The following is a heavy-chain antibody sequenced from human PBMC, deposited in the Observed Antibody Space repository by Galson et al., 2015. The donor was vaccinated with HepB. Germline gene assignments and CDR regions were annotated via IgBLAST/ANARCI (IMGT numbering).Heavy chain of an antibody. CDR2: IYWNDDK. J-gene: IGHJ6*02. CDR1: GFSLSTSEVG. Sequence: PALVKPTQTLTLACTFSGFSLSTSEVGVGWIRQPPGKAPEWLALIYWNDDKRYSPSLKSRLTITKDTSKNQVVLRMTNMDPVDTATYYCAHKGTYGTSSYYYFTMDVWGQGTTVTVSS. CDR3: AHKGTYGTSSYYYFTMDV. V-gene: IGHV2-5*01. D-gene: IGHD6-6*01.